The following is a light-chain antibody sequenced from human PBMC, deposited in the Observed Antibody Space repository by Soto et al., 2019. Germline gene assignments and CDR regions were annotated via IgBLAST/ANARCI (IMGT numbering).Light chain of an antibody. CDR3: QQYVNRPT. Sequence: DIQMTQNPSTLSASVGDRVTITCRASQGINNYLNWYQQKPGRAPKLLIYDASNLEAGVPSRFRGSGSGTDFTFTISRLQPEDIATYYCQQYVNRPTFCQGTRLEI. CDR2: DAS. V-gene: IGKV1-33*01. J-gene: IGKJ5*01. CDR1: QGINNY.